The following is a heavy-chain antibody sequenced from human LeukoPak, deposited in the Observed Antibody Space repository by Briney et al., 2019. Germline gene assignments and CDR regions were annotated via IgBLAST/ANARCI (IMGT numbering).Heavy chain of an antibody. V-gene: IGHV4-39*01. D-gene: IGHD4-17*01. CDR3: ARHYSGDLYYFDY. CDR1: GGSVSSGSYY. J-gene: IGHJ4*02. Sequence: SETLSLTCTVSGGSVSSGSYYWSWIRQPPGKGLEWIGTIYYSGSTYYNPPLRSRVTMSVDTSNNHFSLKLSSVTAADTAVYYCARHYSGDLYYFDYWGQGTLVTVSS. CDR2: IYYSGST.